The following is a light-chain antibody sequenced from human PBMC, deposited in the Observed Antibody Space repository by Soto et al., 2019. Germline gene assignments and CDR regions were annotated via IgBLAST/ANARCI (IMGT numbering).Light chain of an antibody. J-gene: IGLJ1*01. CDR2: GDG. CDR3: SSYSGTRYHCV. Sequence: QSVLTQPPSASGSFGQSVTISCTGTSSDVGGYNYVSWYQQHPVKAAIRMIYGDGESASGVCDGFCGSKTGITSSLAVSGLQADGEADYYCSSYSGTRYHCVCGRGTKVTVL. CDR1: SSDVGGYNY. V-gene: IGLV2-8*01.